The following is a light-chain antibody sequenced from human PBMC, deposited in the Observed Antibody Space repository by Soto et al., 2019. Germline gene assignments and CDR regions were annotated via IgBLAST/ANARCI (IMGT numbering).Light chain of an antibody. Sequence: EVVLTQSPATLSVSPGERAVLSCWASQSVSSLLAWHQQKPGQAPRLLIYRASTRATDTPARFSGSGSGTEFTLTISSLQSEDFAAYYCQQYNNWPITFGQGTRLEIK. J-gene: IGKJ5*01. CDR1: QSVSSL. CDR3: QQYNNWPIT. V-gene: IGKV3-15*01. CDR2: RAS.